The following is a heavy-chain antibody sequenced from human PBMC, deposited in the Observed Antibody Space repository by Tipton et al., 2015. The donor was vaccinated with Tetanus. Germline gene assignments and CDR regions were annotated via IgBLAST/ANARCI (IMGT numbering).Heavy chain of an antibody. Sequence: GSLRLSCAATGFTLSDYYMSWIRQAPGKGLEWLSYISSSGATINYADSVKGRFTLSRDTAKNSLYLQMNSLRAEDTAVYYCARQDKRFVGYYDAMDVWGQGTTVIVSS. V-gene: IGHV3-11*04. CDR1: GFTLSDYY. CDR3: ARQDKRFVGYYDAMDV. D-gene: IGHD3-3*01. J-gene: IGHJ6*02. CDR2: ISSSGATI.